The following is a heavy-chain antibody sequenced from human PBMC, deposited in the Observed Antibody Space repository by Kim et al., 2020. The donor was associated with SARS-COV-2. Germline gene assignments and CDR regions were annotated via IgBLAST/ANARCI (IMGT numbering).Heavy chain of an antibody. J-gene: IGHJ4*02. V-gene: IGHV2-5*02. Sequence: SGPTLVKPTQTLTLTCTFSGFSLSTSGVGVGWIRQPPGKALEWLALIYWDDDKRYSPSLKSRLTITKDTSKNQVVLTMTNMDPVDTATYYCAHTSSALEYCGGSGYSPVFDYWGPGTLVPVS. CDR1: GFSLSTSGVG. CDR2: IYWDDDK. CDR3: AHTSSALEYCGGSGYSPVFDY. D-gene: IGHD3-22*01.